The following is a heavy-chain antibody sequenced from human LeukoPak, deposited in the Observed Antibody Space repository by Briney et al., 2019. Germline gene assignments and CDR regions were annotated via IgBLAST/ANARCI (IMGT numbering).Heavy chain of an antibody. J-gene: IGHJ5*02. D-gene: IGHD3-10*01. CDR2: IYHSGST. CDR1: GGSISSSNW. Sequence: SETLSLTCTVSGGSISSSNWWSWVRQPPGKGLEWIGEIYHSGSTNYNPSLKSRLTISVDKSKNQFSLKLSSVTAAHTAVDYCARDRVTVVRGPGGLDPWGQGTLVTVSS. V-gene: IGHV4-4*02. CDR3: ARDRVTVVRGPGGLDP.